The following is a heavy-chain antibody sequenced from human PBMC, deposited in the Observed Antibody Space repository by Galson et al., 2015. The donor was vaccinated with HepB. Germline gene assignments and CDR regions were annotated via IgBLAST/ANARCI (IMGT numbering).Heavy chain of an antibody. CDR2: ISPGTVAT. Sequence: SVKVSCKASGYTFTTYYIHWVRQAPGQGLEWLGIISPGTVATSYAQKFQGRVTMTTDTSTSTVYMELSSLRSDDTAVYYCARDRRASRLAHQPDYWGPRTLVT. CDR3: ARDRRASRLAHQPDY. CDR1: GYTFTTYY. D-gene: IGHD6-25*01. J-gene: IGHJ4*02. V-gene: IGHV1-46*03.